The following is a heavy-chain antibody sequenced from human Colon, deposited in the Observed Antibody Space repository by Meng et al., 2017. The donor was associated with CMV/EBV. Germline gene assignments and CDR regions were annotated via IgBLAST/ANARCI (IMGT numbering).Heavy chain of an antibody. Sequence: SETLSLTCNVSGGSVSSGIHYWNWIRQAPGKGLEWIVNIDYSGSTEYNPSLKSRITMAVDTSKNQFYLKLSSVTATDTAMYYCARDGRCSRSGGSCLDYWGQGALVTVSS. CDR3: ARDGRCSRSGGSCLDY. J-gene: IGHJ4*02. V-gene: IGHV4-61*01. CDR2: IDYSGST. D-gene: IGHD2-15*01. CDR1: GGSVSSGIHY.